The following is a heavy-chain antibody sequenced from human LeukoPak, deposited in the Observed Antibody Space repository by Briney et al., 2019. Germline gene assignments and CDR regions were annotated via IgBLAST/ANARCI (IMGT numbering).Heavy chain of an antibody. CDR3: AKDGTRWAFEY. Sequence: GGSLRLSCAASGFTFSSYGMSWVRQAPGKGLEWVSAISDSGDGTFYADSVKGRVTISRDTSKNTLYLQMNSLRAEDTALYYCAKDGTRWAFEYWGQGTLVTVSS. CDR2: ISDSGDGT. D-gene: IGHD4-23*01. CDR1: GFTFSSYG. J-gene: IGHJ4*02. V-gene: IGHV3-23*01.